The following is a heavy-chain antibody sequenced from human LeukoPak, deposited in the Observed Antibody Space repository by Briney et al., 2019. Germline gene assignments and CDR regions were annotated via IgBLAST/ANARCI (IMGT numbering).Heavy chain of an antibody. V-gene: IGHV3-48*01. Sequence: GGSRRLSCAASGFTFNTYGMNWVRQAPGKGPKLIAYISSGRGTTYYADSVRGRFTISRDDARKSLFLQMNSLRVEDTAVYYCARDRIVVIPPSPYYFDYWGRGTLVTVSS. CDR1: GFTFNTYG. J-gene: IGHJ4*02. CDR3: ARDRIVVIPPSPYYFDY. D-gene: IGHD2-15*01. CDR2: ISSGRGTT.